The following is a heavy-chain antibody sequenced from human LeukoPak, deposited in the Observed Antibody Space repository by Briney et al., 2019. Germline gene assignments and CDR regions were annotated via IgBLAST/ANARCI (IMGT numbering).Heavy chain of an antibody. Sequence: GGSLRLSCAASRFTFSSHEMNWVRQAPGKGLEWVSYISISGSTIYYADSVKGRFTISRDNARNSLHLQMNSLRAEDTALYYCASGEVFGDLFDVYWGQGTLVTVSS. J-gene: IGHJ4*02. V-gene: IGHV3-48*03. CDR1: RFTFSSHE. CDR2: ISISGSTI. CDR3: ASGEVFGDLFDVY. D-gene: IGHD3-10*02.